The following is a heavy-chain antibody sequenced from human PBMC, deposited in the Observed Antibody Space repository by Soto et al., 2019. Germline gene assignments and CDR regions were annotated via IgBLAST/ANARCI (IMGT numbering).Heavy chain of an antibody. J-gene: IGHJ3*02. Sequence: QVQLVQSGAEVKKPGASVKVSCKASGYTFTSYGISWVRQAPGQGLEWMGWISAYNGNTNYAQKLQGSVTMTTGTSTSTADMELRSLRSDDTAVYYCASCTEILYHGYAFDIWGQGTMVTVSS. CDR1: GYTFTSYG. CDR3: ASCTEILYHGYAFDI. D-gene: IGHD2-8*01. CDR2: ISAYNGNT. V-gene: IGHV1-18*01.